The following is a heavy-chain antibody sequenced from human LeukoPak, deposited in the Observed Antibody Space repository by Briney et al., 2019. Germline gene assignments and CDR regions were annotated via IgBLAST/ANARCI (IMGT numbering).Heavy chain of an antibody. CDR1: GYTFTGYY. D-gene: IGHD2-8*02. CDR3: ARGGVMIYYYYMDV. Sequence: ASVKVSCKASGYTFTGYYMHWVRRAPGQGLEWMGWINPNSGGTNYAQKFQGRVTMTRDTSISTAYMELSRLRSDDTAVYYCARGGVMIYYYYMDVWGKGTTVTISS. J-gene: IGHJ6*03. V-gene: IGHV1-2*02. CDR2: INPNSGGT.